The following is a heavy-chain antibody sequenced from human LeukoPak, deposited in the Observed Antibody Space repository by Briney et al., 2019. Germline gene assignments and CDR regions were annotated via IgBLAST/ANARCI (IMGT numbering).Heavy chain of an antibody. V-gene: IGHV4-59*07. J-gene: IGHJ5*02. Sequence: SDTLSLTCTVSGGSISSYYWSWIRQPPGKGLEWIGDIYYSGSTNYNPSLKSRVTISVDTSKNQFSLKLSSVTAADTAVYYCARVIAVAGIGWFDPWGQGTLVTVSS. D-gene: IGHD6-19*01. CDR2: IYYSGST. CDR3: ARVIAVAGIGWFDP. CDR1: GGSISSYY.